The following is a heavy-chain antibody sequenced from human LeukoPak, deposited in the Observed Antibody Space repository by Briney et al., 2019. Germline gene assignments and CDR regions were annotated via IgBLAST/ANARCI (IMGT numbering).Heavy chain of an antibody. CDR2: IYYSGST. D-gene: IGHD4-17*01. CDR1: GGSISSYY. CDR3: ARASGYGDYYYYGMDV. J-gene: IGHJ6*02. Sequence: SETLSLTCTVSGGSISSYYWSWIRQPPGKGLEWIGYIYYSGSTNYNPSLKSRVTISVDTSKNQFSLKLSSVTAADTAVYYCARASGYGDYYYYGMDVWGQGTTVTVS. V-gene: IGHV4-59*01.